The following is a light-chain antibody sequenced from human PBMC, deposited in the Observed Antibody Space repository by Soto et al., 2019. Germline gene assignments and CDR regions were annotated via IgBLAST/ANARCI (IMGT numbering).Light chain of an antibody. Sequence: QSVLTQPPSASGTPGQKVTISCSGSSSNIGRNYVYWYQQFPGTAPKLLIDRNNQRPSGVPDRFSGSKSGTSASLVISGLRSDDEADYYCAAWDDSLSGAVFGGGTQLTVL. CDR1: SSNIGRNY. V-gene: IGLV1-47*01. J-gene: IGLJ7*01. CDR2: RNN. CDR3: AAWDDSLSGAV.